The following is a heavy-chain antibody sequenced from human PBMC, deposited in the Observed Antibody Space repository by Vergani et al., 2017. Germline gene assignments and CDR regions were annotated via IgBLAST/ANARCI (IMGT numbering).Heavy chain of an antibody. Sequence: QVQLQESGPGLVKPSETLSLTCTVSNDSVSNNFYYWGWIRQTPGKGLEWIGSIYYSGSTNYNPSFKNRVTMSVDTSKNQFSLKLNSVTAADTAVYYCARGSRAEGGSGPDKWGQGTLVTVSS. CDR2: IYYSGST. D-gene: IGHD6-13*01. CDR1: NDSVSNNFYY. CDR3: ARGSRAEGGSGPDK. J-gene: IGHJ4*02. V-gene: IGHV4-39*07.